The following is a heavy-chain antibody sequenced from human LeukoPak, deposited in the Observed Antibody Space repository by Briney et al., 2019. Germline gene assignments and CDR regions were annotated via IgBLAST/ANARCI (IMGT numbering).Heavy chain of an antibody. J-gene: IGHJ4*02. D-gene: IGHD5-18*01. CDR1: GGSISSSSYY. CDR3: ARQQIYVDRGLVDYFDY. CDR2: IYYSGST. Sequence: SETLSLTCTVSGGSISSSSYYWGWIRQPPGKGLEWIGSIYYSGSTYYNPSLKSRVTVSVDTSKNQFSLQVSSVTAADTAVYYCARQQIYVDRGLVDYFDYWGQGILVTVSS. V-gene: IGHV4-39*07.